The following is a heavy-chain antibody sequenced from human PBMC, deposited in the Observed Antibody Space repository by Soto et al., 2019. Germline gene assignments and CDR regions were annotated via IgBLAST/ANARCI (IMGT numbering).Heavy chain of an antibody. Sequence: RASVKVSCKASGYTFTSYAMHWVRQAPGQRLEWMGWINAGNGNTKYSQKFQGRVTITRGTSASTAYMELSSLRSEDTAVYYCARAVAVPADFDYWGQGTLVTVSS. CDR2: INAGNGNT. J-gene: IGHJ4*02. CDR3: ARAVAVPADFDY. V-gene: IGHV1-3*01. CDR1: GYTFTSYA. D-gene: IGHD6-19*01.